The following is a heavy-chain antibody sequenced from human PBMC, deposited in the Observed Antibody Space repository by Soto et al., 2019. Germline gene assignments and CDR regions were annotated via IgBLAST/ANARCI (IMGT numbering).Heavy chain of an antibody. J-gene: IGHJ4*02. CDR2: IYYSGST. D-gene: IGHD4-17*01. V-gene: IGHV4-39*01. CDR1: GGSISSSSYY. Sequence: SETLSLTCTVSGGSISSSSYYWGWIRQPPGKGLEWIGSIYYSGSTYYNPSLKSRVTISVDTSKNQFSLKLSSVTAADTAVYYCASHDYGGNPAPEHIDYWGQGTLVTVSS. CDR3: ASHDYGGNPAPEHIDY.